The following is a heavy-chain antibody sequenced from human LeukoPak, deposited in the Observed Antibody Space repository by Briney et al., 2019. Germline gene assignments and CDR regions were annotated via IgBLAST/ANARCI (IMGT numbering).Heavy chain of an antibody. Sequence: ASVKVSCKASGYTFTSYGISWVRQAPGQGLEWMGGIIPIFGTANYAQKFQGRVTITTDESTSTAYMELSSLRSEDTAVYYCAREPRVGIAVAEGWFDPWGQGTLVTVSS. CDR3: AREPRVGIAVAEGWFDP. J-gene: IGHJ5*02. D-gene: IGHD6-19*01. CDR2: IIPIFGTA. V-gene: IGHV1-69*05. CDR1: GYTFTSYG.